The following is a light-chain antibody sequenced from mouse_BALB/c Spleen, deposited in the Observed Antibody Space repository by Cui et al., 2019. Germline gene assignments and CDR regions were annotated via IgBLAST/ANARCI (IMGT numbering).Light chain of an antibody. Sequence: DVQITHSPSYLAASPGETITINCRASKSISKYLAWYQEKPGKTNKLLIYSGSTLQSGIPSRFSGSGSGTDFTLTISSLEPEDFAMYYCQQHNEYPLTFGAGTKLELK. CDR1: KSISKY. CDR3: QQHNEYPLT. V-gene: IGKV16-104*01. J-gene: IGKJ5*01. CDR2: SGS.